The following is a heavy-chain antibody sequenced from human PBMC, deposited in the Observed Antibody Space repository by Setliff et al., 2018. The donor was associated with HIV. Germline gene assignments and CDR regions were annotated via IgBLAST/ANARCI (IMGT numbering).Heavy chain of an antibody. CDR3: ARGRYSGSYFLFDS. V-gene: IGHV4-59*01. Sequence: SETLSLTCTVSDGSISGYYWNWIRQPPGKGLEWIGFIFDSGSTSYNPSLKSRVTISVDTSITTAYMEVSRLTSDDTAVYYCARGRYSGSYFLFDSWGQGTQVTVSS. D-gene: IGHD1-26*01. CDR2: IFDSGST. CDR1: DGSISGYY. J-gene: IGHJ4*02.